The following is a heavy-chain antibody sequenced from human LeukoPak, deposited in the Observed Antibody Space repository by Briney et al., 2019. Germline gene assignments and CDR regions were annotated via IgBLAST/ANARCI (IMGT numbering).Heavy chain of an antibody. V-gene: IGHV4-4*07. D-gene: IGHD5-18*01. CDR3: ARDYVDTTMGQRFDP. CDR1: GASISSYY. J-gene: IGHJ5*02. Sequence: PSETLSLTCTVSGASISSYYWSWIRQPAGKGLEWIGRIYTSGTTNYNPSLKSRVTISVDKSKNRFSLKLSSVTAADTAVYYCARDYVDTTMGQRFDPWGHGTLVTVSS. CDR2: IYTSGTT.